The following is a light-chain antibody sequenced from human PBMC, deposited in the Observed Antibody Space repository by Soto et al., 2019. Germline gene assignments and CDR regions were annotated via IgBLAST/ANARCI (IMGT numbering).Light chain of an antibody. CDR3: LQDYNYPRT. CDR2: GAT. J-gene: IGKJ1*01. CDR1: QDIRTE. Sequence: ALQMTQSPSSLSASVGDRVTITCRASQDIRTELGWYQQKPGKAPKLLIYGATTLQSGVPSRFSGSGSGTDLHISLRGLQHEDFATYYCLQDYNYPRTCGQGTKVEVK. V-gene: IGKV1-6*01.